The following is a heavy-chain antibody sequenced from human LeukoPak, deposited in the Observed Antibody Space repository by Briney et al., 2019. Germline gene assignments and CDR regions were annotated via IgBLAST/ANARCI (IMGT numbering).Heavy chain of an antibody. Sequence: GASVKVSCKASGYIFASYGISWVRQAPGQGLEWLGWISAYNGDTKYAQHLQGRVTLTTDTSTGTAYMELRSLTADDTALYYCARDIALTITPGGPDYWGRGTLITVSS. CDR2: ISAYNGDT. CDR3: ARDIALTITPGGPDY. J-gene: IGHJ4*02. CDR1: GYIFASYG. D-gene: IGHD2-8*02. V-gene: IGHV1-18*01.